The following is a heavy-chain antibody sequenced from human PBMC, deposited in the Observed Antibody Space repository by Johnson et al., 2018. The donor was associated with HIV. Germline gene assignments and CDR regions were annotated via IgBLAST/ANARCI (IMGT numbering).Heavy chain of an antibody. D-gene: IGHD6-13*01. CDR3: ARGALQRGSWYGRDAFDS. J-gene: IGHJ3*02. Sequence: VQLVESGGGLIQPGGSLRLSCAASDFTVSGNYMSWVRQAPGKGLEWVSLIHSGGTTFYADSVRGRFTISRDSSKNTLYLQMNSLRAEDTAVYYCARGALQRGSWYGRDAFDSWGQGTMVTVSS. CDR1: DFTVSGNY. CDR2: IHSGGTT. V-gene: IGHV3-66*03.